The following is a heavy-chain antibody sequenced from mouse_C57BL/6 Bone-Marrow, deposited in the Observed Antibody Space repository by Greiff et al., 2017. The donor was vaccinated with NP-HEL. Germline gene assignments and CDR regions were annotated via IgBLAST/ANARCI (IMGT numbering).Heavy chain of an antibody. J-gene: IGHJ4*01. Sequence: VQLQQSGAELVKPGASVKLSCTASGFNIKDYYMHWVKQRTEQGLEWIGRIDPEDGETKDAPKFQGKATITADTSSNTAYLQLSSLTSEDTAVYYCAGYYGSSYPLAMDYWGQGTSVTVSS. D-gene: IGHD1-1*01. CDR2: IDPEDGET. V-gene: IGHV14-2*01. CDR3: AGYYGSSYPLAMDY. CDR1: GFNIKDYY.